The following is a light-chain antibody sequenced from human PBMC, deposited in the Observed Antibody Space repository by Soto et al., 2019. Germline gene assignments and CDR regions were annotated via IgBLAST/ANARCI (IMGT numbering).Light chain of an antibody. CDR1: QSVSSRY. J-gene: IGKJ2*01. CDR3: QQYGSSPPFT. V-gene: IGKV3-20*01. CDR2: GAS. Sequence: EIVLTQSPGTLSLSPWESATLSCRASQSVSSRYLAWYQQKPGQAPRLLMYGASNRATGIPDRFSRSGSGTDFTLTISRLEPEDFAVYFCQQYGSSPPFTFGQGTKVEIK.